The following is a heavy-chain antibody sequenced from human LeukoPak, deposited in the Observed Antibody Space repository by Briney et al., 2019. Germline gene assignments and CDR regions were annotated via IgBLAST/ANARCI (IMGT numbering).Heavy chain of an antibody. Sequence: GGSLRLPCAASGFTFSSYGMHWVRQAPGKGLEWVAVISYDGSNKYYADSVKGRFTISRDNSKNTLYLQMNSLRAEDTAVYYCAKDGEYCSSTSCYRNWFDPWGQGTLVTVSS. CDR3: AKDGEYCSSTSCYRNWFDP. V-gene: IGHV3-30*18. J-gene: IGHJ5*02. D-gene: IGHD2-2*02. CDR1: GFTFSSYG. CDR2: ISYDGSNK.